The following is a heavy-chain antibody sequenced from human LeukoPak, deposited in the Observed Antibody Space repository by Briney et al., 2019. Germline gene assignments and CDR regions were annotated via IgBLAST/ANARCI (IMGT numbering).Heavy chain of an antibody. CDR2: IRYDGSNK. CDR1: GFTFSSYG. D-gene: IGHD3-10*01. CDR3: ARSNYYGSGSYGDDYYYYYMDV. V-gene: IGHV3-30*02. Sequence: AGGSLRLSCAASGFTFSSYGMHWVRQAPGKGLEWVAFIRYDGSNKYYADSVKGRFTISRDNSKNTLYLQMNSLRAEDTAVYYCARSNYYGSGSYGDDYYYYYMDVWGKGTTVTISS. J-gene: IGHJ6*03.